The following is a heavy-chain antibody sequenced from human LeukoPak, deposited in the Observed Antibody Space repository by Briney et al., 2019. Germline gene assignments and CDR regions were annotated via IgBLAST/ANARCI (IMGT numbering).Heavy chain of an antibody. D-gene: IGHD4-17*01. V-gene: IGHV4-59*08. CDR1: GGSISSYY. CDR2: LNYSGST. J-gene: IGHJ4*02. CDR3: ARATTVTPYYFDQ. Sequence: SETLSLTCTVSGGSISSYYWSCIRQPPGKGPEWIGYLNYSGSTNYNPSLKSRVTISADTSKNQFSLKLSSVTAADTAVYFCARATTVTPYYFDQWGQGTLVTVSS.